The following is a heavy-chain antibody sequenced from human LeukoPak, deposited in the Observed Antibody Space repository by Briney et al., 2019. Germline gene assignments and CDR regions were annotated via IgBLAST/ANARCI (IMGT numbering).Heavy chain of an antibody. CDR3: ARVGREYDFWSGYLGYYYMDV. CDR1: GFTFSSYG. J-gene: IGHJ6*03. D-gene: IGHD3-3*01. V-gene: IGHV3-21*01. Sequence: PGGSLRLSCAASGFTFSSYGMHWVRQAPGKGLEWVSSISSSSSYIYYADSVKGRFTISRDNAKNSLYLQMNSLRAEDTAVYYCARVGREYDFWSGYLGYYYMDVWGKGTTVTVSS. CDR2: ISSSSSYI.